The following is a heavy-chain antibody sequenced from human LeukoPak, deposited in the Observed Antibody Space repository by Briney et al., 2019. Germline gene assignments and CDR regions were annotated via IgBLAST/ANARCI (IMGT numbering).Heavy chain of an antibody. D-gene: IGHD6-13*01. J-gene: IGHJ6*02. CDR2: INHSGST. CDR1: GGSFSGYY. V-gene: IGHV4-34*01. CDR3: VSQLTSDRIAAAGAPSYGMDV. Sequence: SETLSLICAVYGGSFSGYYWSWIRQPPGKGLEWIGEINHSGSTNYNPSLKSRVTISVDTSKNQFSLKLSSVTAADTAVYYCVSQLTSDRIAAAGAPSYGMDVWGQGTTVTVSS.